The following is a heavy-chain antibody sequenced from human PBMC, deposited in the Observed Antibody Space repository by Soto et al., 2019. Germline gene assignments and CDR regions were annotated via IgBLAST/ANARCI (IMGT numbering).Heavy chain of an antibody. Sequence: SETLSLTCAVSGYSISSDYYWGWIRQPPGKGLEWIGSISHSGSSYYNPSLKSRVTISLDTPKNQFSLKMRSVTAADTAVYYCARDDSSSWNRNSWFDPWGQGTLVTVSS. CDR2: ISHSGSS. CDR3: ARDDSSSWNRNSWFDP. V-gene: IGHV4-38-2*02. J-gene: IGHJ5*02. D-gene: IGHD3-22*01. CDR1: GYSISSDYY.